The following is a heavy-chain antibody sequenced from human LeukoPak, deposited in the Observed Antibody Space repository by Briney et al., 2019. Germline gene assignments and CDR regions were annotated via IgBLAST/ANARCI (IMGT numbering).Heavy chain of an antibody. J-gene: IGHJ5*02. V-gene: IGHV3-23*01. CDR3: AKGQYRSGWAVDH. CDR1: GFTFSSYA. D-gene: IGHD6-19*01. Sequence: WGSLRLSCAASGFTFSSYAMSWVRQAPGKGLEWVSAISGSGGSTYYADSVKGRFTIARDNSKNTLYLQMNSLRAEDTAVYYCAKGQYRSGWAVDHWGQGTLVTVSS. CDR2: ISGSGGST.